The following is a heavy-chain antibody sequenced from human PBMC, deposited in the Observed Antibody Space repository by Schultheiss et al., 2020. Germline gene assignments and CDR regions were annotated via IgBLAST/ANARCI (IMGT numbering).Heavy chain of an antibody. CDR3: TRGLGYSSSWYYFDY. Sequence: GRSLRLSCAASGFTFSNAWMNWVRQAPGKGLEWVGRIKSKTDGGTTDYAAPVKGRFTISRDDSKNTLYLQMNSLKTEDTAVYYCTRGLGYSSSWYYFDYWGQGTLVTVSS. CDR1: GFTFSNAW. CDR2: IKSKTDGGTT. D-gene: IGHD6-13*01. J-gene: IGHJ4*02. V-gene: IGHV3-15*07.